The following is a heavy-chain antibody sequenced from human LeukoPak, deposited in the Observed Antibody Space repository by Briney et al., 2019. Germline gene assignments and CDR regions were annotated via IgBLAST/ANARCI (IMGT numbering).Heavy chain of an antibody. V-gene: IGHV3-11*01. CDR2: IISSGSAT. CDR3: ARYASGPPRALLS. CDR1: GFTFSDYY. D-gene: IGHD3-10*01. Sequence: GGSLRLSCAASGFTFSDYYMSWIRQAPGMGLEWVSYIISSGSATYYADSVKGRFTISRDNAKNSLYLQMNSLTAEDTAVYYCARYASGPPRALLSWGQGTLVTVSS. J-gene: IGHJ5*02.